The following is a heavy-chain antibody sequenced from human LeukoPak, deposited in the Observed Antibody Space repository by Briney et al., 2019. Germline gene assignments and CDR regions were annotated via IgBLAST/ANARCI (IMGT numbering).Heavy chain of an antibody. V-gene: IGHV4-31*03. CDR1: GGXISSGGYY. CDR3: ARDRAVGLGYCSGGSCQRAFDI. D-gene: IGHD2-15*01. J-gene: IGHJ3*02. CDR2: IYYSGST. Sequence: SQTLSLTCTVSGGXISSGGYYWSWIRQHPGKGLEWIGYIYYSGSTYYNPSLKSRVTISVDTSKNQFSLKLSSVTAADTAVYYCARDRAVGLGYCSGGSCQRAFDIWGQGTMVTVSS.